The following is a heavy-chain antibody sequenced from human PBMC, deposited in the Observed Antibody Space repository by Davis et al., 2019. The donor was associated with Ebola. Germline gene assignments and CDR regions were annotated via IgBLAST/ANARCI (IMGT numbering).Heavy chain of an antibody. CDR1: GFAFSSYD. CDR2: ISSSGTTT. V-gene: IGHV3-23*01. J-gene: IGHJ6*02. Sequence: PGGSLRLSCAASGFAFSSYDMTWIRQAPGKGLEWVSTISSSGTTTYYADSVRGRFTISRDNSKNTVSLQVNSLIGEDSAVYHCGKVLSPRSVAGALDVWGQGTTVTVSS. D-gene: IGHD3-10*01. CDR3: GKVLSPRSVAGALDV.